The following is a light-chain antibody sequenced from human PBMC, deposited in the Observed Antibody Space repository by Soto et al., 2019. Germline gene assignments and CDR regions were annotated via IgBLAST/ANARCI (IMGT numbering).Light chain of an antibody. CDR3: HQYDNSPLT. V-gene: IGKV3-20*01. Sequence: VLTQSPGPLSLSPGERATLSCRASQSVRSGYFSWYQQKPGQAPRLLIVGASSRATGIPDRFSGGGSGTDFTLTISRLEPEDFALYYCHQYDNSPLTFGGGTKVDIK. J-gene: IGKJ4*01. CDR1: QSVRSGY. CDR2: GAS.